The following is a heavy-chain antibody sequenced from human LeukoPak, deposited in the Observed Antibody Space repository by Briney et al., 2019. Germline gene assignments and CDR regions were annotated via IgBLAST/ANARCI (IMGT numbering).Heavy chain of an antibody. Sequence: PGESLKISCKASEYSFVTYWIGWVRQMPGKGLEWMGIIYPGDSDTRYSPSFQGQVTISADKSISTAYLQWSSLKASDTAIYYCARLSIVAPGTFDYWGQGTLVTVSS. D-gene: IGHD6-13*01. CDR2: IYPGDSDT. CDR1: EYSFVTYW. J-gene: IGHJ4*02. CDR3: ARLSIVAPGTFDY. V-gene: IGHV5-51*01.